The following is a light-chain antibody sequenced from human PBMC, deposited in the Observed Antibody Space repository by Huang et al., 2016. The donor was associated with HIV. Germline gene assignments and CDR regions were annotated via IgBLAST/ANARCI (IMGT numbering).Light chain of an antibody. Sequence: IVLTQSPATLSWYPGERVTLSCRASQSVGNYIAWYQQHPGQSPKLLIYDTSNRATGTPGRFSVSGSVTDFTLTISSLESEDFAVYYCQQRSSGVTFGGGTKVQVK. V-gene: IGKV3-11*01. CDR3: QQRSSGVT. J-gene: IGKJ4*01. CDR1: QSVGNY. CDR2: DTS.